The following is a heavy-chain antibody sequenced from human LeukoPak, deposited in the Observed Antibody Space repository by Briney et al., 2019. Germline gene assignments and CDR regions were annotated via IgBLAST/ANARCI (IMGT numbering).Heavy chain of an antibody. Sequence: QTGRSLRLSCAASGFTFSNYGMHWVRQAPGKGLEWVVVISYDGSNKYYADSVKGRFTISRDNAKNSLYLQMNSLRAEDTAVYYCARELGIAAAGTPDYWGQGTLVTVSS. D-gene: IGHD6-13*01. J-gene: IGHJ4*02. CDR3: ARELGIAAAGTPDY. CDR1: GFTFSNYG. V-gene: IGHV3-30*03. CDR2: ISYDGSNK.